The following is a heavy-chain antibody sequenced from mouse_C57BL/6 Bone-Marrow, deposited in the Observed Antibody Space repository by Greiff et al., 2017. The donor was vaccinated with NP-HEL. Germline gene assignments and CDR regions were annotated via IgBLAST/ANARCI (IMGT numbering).Heavy chain of an antibody. V-gene: IGHV1-81*01. CDR1: GYTFTSYG. Sequence: VQLQQSGAELARPGASVKLSCKASGYTFTSYGISWVKQRTGQGLEWIGEIYPRSGNTYSNETFKGKATLTADKSSSTAYMELRILTSEDSAVYFCARLHYGSSPFDYWGQGTTLTVSA. J-gene: IGHJ2*01. D-gene: IGHD1-1*01. CDR3: ARLHYGSSPFDY. CDR2: IYPRSGNT.